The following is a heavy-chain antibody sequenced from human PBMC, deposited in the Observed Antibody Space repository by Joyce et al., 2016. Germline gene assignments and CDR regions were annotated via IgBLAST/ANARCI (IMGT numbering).Heavy chain of an antibody. CDR3: TRSLQGTGYDY. CDR1: GFSFRGHD. V-gene: IGHV3-48*03. Sequence: EVQLEESGGGLAQPGGSLRLSCAASGFSFRGHDMSWVRQAPGKGLQWVSYIRSRGNTIHYADSVKGRFTISRDNAKNSLYLQMNSLRAEDTAIYYCTRSLQGTGYDYWGQGTLVTVSS. D-gene: IGHD2-8*02. J-gene: IGHJ4*02. CDR2: IRSRGNTI.